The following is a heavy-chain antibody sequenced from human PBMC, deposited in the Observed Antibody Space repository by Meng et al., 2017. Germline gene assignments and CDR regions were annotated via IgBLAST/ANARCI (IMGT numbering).Heavy chain of an antibody. D-gene: IGHD1-26*01. V-gene: IGHV1-2*02. J-gene: IGHJ4*02. CDR2: INPNSGGT. Sequence: SVKVSCKASGYTFTGYYMHWVRQAPGQGLEWMGWINPNSGGTNYAQKFQGRVTMTRDTSISTAYMELSRPRSGDTAVYYCARDRQYSGSYHDLVNWGQGTLVTVSS. CDR3: ARDRQYSGSYHDLVN. CDR1: GYTFTGYY.